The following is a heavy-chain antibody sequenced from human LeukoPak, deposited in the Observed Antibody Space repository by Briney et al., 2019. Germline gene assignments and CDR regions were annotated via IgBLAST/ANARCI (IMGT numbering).Heavy chain of an antibody. CDR3: AKRRSPMVRGVNVDY. V-gene: IGHV3-23*01. CDR2: ISGTGGST. D-gene: IGHD3-10*01. CDR1: GFTFSSYA. J-gene: IGHJ4*02. Sequence: PGGSPRLSCAASGFTFSSYAMSWVRQAPGKGLEWVSSISGTGGSTNYADSVKGRFTISRDNSKNTLYLQMNSLRAEDTAVYYCAKRRSPMVRGVNVDYWGQGTLVTVSS.